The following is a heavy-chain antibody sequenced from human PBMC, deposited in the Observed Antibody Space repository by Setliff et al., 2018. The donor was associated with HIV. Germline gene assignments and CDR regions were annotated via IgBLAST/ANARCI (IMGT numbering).Heavy chain of an antibody. CDR3: ARHPWERLWYFDY. J-gene: IGHJ4*02. V-gene: IGHV3-21*03. D-gene: IGHD1-1*01. CDR2: ISSSSSYI. CDR1: GFTFSSYS. Sequence: PGGSLRLSCAASGFTFSSYSMNWVRQAPGKGLEWVSSISSSSSYIYCADSVKGRFTISRDNSKNTLYLQMNSLRAEDTAIYYCARHPWERLWYFDYRGQGTLVTVSS.